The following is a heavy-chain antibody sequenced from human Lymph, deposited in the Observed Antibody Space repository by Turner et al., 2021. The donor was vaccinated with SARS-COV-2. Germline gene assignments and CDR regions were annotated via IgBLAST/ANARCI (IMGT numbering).Heavy chain of an antibody. CDR1: GFTFAEYA. CDR3: AKGRRFGMDV. J-gene: IGHJ6*02. Sequence: EVQLVESGGGLVQPGRSLRLSCAASGFTFAEYAMHWVRQAPGKGLEWVSGISWNSGIIGYADSVKGRFTISRDNAKNSLYLQMNSLRAEDTALYYCAKGRRFGMDVWGQGTTVTVSS. V-gene: IGHV3-9*01. CDR2: ISWNSGII.